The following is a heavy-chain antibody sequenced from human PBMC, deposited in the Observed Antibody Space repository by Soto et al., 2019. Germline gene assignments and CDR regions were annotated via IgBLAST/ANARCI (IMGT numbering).Heavy chain of an antibody. D-gene: IGHD5-12*01. CDR2: IIANIGTA. V-gene: IGHV1-69*13. CDR1: GYTFTSYG. J-gene: IGHJ4*02. Sequence: GASVKVSCKASGYTFTSYGISWVRQAPGQGLEWMGWIIANIGTANYAQKFQGRVTMTADESTSTAYMELSSLRSEDTAVYYCAREERVATDLFDYWGQGTLVTVSS. CDR3: AREERVATDLFDY.